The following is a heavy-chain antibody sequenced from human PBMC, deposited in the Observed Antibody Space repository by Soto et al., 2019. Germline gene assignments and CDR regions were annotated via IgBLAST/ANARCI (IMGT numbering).Heavy chain of an antibody. J-gene: IGHJ4*02. V-gene: IGHV3-30-3*01. CDR2: ISYDGSNK. CDR3: AKDRRIVGLTDPTDY. Sequence: GGSLRLSCAASGFTFSSYAMHWVRQAPGKGLEWVAVISYDGSNKYYADSVKGRFTISRDNSKNTLYLQMNSLRAEDTAVYYCAKDRRIVGLTDPTDYWGQGTLVTVSS. CDR1: GFTFSSYA. D-gene: IGHD1-26*01.